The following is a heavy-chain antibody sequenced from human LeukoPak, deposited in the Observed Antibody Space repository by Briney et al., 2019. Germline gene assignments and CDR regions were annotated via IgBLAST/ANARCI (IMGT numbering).Heavy chain of an antibody. CDR3: AGHRVGVVIMGWFDP. V-gene: IGHV4-39*01. Sequence: SETLSLXCTVSGGSISSSSYYWGWSRQPPGKGLEWIGSIYYSGSTYYNPSLKSRVTISVDTSKNQFAPRLSSVNAADPAVYYGAGHRVGVVIMGWFDPWGQGTLVTVS. D-gene: IGHD3-3*01. CDR1: GGSISSSSYY. CDR2: IYYSGST. J-gene: IGHJ5*02.